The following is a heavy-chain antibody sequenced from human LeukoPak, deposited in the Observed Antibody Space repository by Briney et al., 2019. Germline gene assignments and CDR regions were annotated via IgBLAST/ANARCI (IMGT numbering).Heavy chain of an antibody. CDR2: VHHSGSA. Sequence: PSETLSLTCTVSGGSISVYYWSWIRQYPGKGLEWVGYVHHSGSASYNPSLKSRVTISGDTSKNQFSLKLSSVTAADTAVYYCARDRVTVAGRDYSYYYGLDVWGQGTAVTVSS. V-gene: IGHV4-31*03. CDR3: ARDRVTVAGRDYSYYYGLDV. CDR1: GGSISVYY. J-gene: IGHJ6*02. D-gene: IGHD6-19*01.